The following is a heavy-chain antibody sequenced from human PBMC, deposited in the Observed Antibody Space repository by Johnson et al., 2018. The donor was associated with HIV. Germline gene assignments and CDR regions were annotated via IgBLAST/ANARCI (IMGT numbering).Heavy chain of an antibody. CDR1: GFTFDDYA. Sequence: VQLVESGGGVVRPGGSLRLSCVASGFTFDDYAMHWVRQASGKGLEWVSGTSCNSGSIGYADSVKGRFTISRDNAKNSLYLQMNSLRAEDTALYFCARVEYWNHDSDAFDIWGQGTMVTISS. J-gene: IGHJ3*02. V-gene: IGHV3-9*01. CDR3: ARVEYWNHDSDAFDI. D-gene: IGHD1-1*01. CDR2: TSCNSGSI.